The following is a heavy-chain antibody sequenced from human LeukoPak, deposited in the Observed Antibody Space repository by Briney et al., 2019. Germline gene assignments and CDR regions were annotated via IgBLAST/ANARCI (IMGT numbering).Heavy chain of an antibody. CDR1: GFTFSSYS. Sequence: PGGTLRLSCAAYGFTFSSYSMSWVRQAPGKGLEWVSDISGSGGSTYYADSVKGRFTIYRDNSKNTLNLQMNSLRAEDTVVYYCAKVVDADYYDSSGYCRFHWFDPWGQGTLVTVSS. J-gene: IGHJ5*02. CDR2: ISGSGGST. CDR3: AKVVDADYYDSSGYCRFHWFDP. D-gene: IGHD3-22*01. V-gene: IGHV3-23*01.